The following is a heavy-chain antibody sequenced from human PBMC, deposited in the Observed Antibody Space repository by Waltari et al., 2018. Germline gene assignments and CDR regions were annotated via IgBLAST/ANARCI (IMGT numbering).Heavy chain of an antibody. D-gene: IGHD2-2*01. CDR1: GFAFSTFT. Sequence: QGQLVESGGGVVPPGRSLGRSVRASGFAFSTFTIHWVRQPPGKGLEWVALITYNGRETHYGDSVKGRFTISRDNPKKTLYLEMSSLRPDDAGVYFCAREERTSSFYYLDLWGLGTLVTVSS. J-gene: IGHJ4*02. CDR3: AREERTSSFYYLDL. CDR2: ITYNGRET. V-gene: IGHV3-30*04.